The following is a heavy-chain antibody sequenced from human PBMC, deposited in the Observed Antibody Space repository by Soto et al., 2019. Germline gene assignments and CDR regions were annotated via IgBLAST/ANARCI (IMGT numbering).Heavy chain of an antibody. CDR3: ARDDGSGSYYQLLGYYYGMDV. CDR1: GFTFSSYA. D-gene: IGHD3-10*01. Sequence: GGSLRLSCAASGFTFSSYAMHWVRQAPGKGLEWVAVISHDGSNKYYADSVKGRFTISRDNSKNTLYLQMNSLRAEDTAVYYCARDDGSGSYYQLLGYYYGMDVWGQGTTVTVSS. J-gene: IGHJ6*02. CDR2: ISHDGSNK. V-gene: IGHV3-30-3*01.